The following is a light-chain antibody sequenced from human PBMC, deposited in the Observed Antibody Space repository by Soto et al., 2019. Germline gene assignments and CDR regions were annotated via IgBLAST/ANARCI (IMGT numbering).Light chain of an antibody. J-gene: IGLJ3*02. CDR1: SSNIGGNA. V-gene: IGLV1-44*01. Sequence: QSVLTQPPSASGTPGQRVTISCSGSSSNIGGNAVSWYHQLPGTAPKVLIYTDNQRPSGVPDRFSGSKSGTSASLAISGLQSEDEADYYCAASDDSLKGWVFGGGTKLTVL. CDR3: AASDDSLKGWV. CDR2: TDN.